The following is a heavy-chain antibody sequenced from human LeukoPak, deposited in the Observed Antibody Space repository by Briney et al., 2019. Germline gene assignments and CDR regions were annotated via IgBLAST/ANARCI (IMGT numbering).Heavy chain of an antibody. D-gene: IGHD6-13*01. Sequence: PGGSLRLSRAGSRFTFRSYGMHWVRPAPGKGLEGVAVISYDGSNKYFADSVKGRFTISRDNSKNTLYLQMNSLRAEDTAVYCCAKDRGQQLARNRGSHFDYWGQGTLVTVSS. CDR3: AKDRGQQLARNRGSHFDY. CDR2: ISYDGSNK. V-gene: IGHV3-30*18. J-gene: IGHJ4*02. CDR1: RFTFRSYG.